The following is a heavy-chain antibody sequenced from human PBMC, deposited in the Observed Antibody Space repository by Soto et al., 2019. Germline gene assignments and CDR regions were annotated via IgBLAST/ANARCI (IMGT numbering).Heavy chain of an antibody. CDR2: ISHSGSST. D-gene: IGHD1-1*01. CDR3: AKVPTGEMGTVFQAFDI. V-gene: IGHV3-23*01. Sequence: ELQVLESGGGLVQPGGSLRLSCAASGFTFSNYAMSWVRQAPGQGLECVSSISHSGSSTYYADSVKGRFTISRDNSKNTLDLQMSTLRGEDTAVYYCAKVPTGEMGTVFQAFDIWGQGTMVTVSS. J-gene: IGHJ3*02. CDR1: GFTFSNYA.